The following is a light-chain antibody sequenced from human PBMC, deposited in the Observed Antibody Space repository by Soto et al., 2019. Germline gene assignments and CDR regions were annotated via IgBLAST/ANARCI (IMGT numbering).Light chain of an antibody. CDR1: SSNIGAGYD. V-gene: IGLV1-40*01. CDR3: QSYDSSLSGPVV. Sequence: QSVRTQPPSVSGAPGQRVTISGTGSSSNIGAGYDVHWYQQLPGTAPKLLIYGNSNRPSGVPDRFSGSKSGTSASLAITGLQAEDEADYYCQSYDSSLSGPVVFGGGTKLTVL. CDR2: GNS. J-gene: IGLJ2*01.